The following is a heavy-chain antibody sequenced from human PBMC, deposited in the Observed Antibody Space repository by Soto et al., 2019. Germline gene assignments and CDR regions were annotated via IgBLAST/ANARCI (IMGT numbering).Heavy chain of an antibody. CDR2: ISSSSSTI. CDR1: GFTFSSYS. J-gene: IGHJ4*02. V-gene: IGHV3-48*01. Sequence: PGGSLRLSCAASGFTFSSYSMNWVRQAPGKGLEWVSYISSSSSTIYYADSAKGRFTISRDNAKNSLYLQMNSLRAEDTAVYYCTVRRLSSSWSSFDYWGQGALVTVSS. CDR3: TVRRLSSSWSSFDY. D-gene: IGHD6-6*01.